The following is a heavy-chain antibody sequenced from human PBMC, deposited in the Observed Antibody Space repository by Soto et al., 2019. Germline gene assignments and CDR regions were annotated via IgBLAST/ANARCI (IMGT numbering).Heavy chain of an antibody. CDR3: ARGSTLDYDILTGYADY. J-gene: IGHJ4*02. V-gene: IGHV1-18*04. CDR1: GYTFTSYG. Sequence: ASVKVSCKASGYTFTSYGISWVRQAPGQGLKWMGWISAYNGNTNYAQKLQGRVTMTTDTSTSTAYMELRSLRSDDTAVYYCARGSTLDYDILTGYADYWGQGTLVTVSS. D-gene: IGHD3-9*01. CDR2: ISAYNGNT.